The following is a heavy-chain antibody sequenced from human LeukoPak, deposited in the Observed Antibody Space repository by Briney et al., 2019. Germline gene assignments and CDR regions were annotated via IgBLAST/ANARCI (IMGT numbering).Heavy chain of an antibody. V-gene: IGHV3-30-3*01. CDR1: GFTFSTYA. CDR3: AKDLTPHGYDILTGYPEYYFDY. Sequence: GGSLRLSCAASGFTFSTYAMHWVRQALGKGLEWVAAISYDGSKKDYADSVKGRFTISRDNSKNTLYLQMNSLRAEDTAVYYCAKDLTPHGYDILTGYPEYYFDYWGQGTLVTVSS. CDR2: ISYDGSKK. D-gene: IGHD3-9*01. J-gene: IGHJ4*02.